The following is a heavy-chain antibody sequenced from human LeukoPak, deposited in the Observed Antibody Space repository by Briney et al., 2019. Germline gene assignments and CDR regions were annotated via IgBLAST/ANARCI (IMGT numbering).Heavy chain of an antibody. Sequence: GRFTVSRDNAKKSLYLQMNSLRAEDTAVYYCAKDTPSGSSSWYQPLGFDPWGQGTLVTVSS. D-gene: IGHD6-13*01. V-gene: IGHV3-11*05. CDR3: AKDTPSGSSSWYQPLGFDP. J-gene: IGHJ5*02.